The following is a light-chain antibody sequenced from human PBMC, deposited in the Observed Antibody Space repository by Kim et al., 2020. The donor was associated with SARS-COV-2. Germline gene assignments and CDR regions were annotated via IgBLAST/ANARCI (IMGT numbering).Light chain of an antibody. CDR1: SNDVGLYNY. CDR3: SSYTSSSTLV. V-gene: IGLV2-14*03. Sequence: GQWINLSCTGTSNDVGLYNYVSWYQQHPGKAPKLTIFDVSNRPAGASDHFSGSKSGNTASLTISGLQAEDEADYYCSSYTSSSTLVFGTGTKVTVL. J-gene: IGLJ1*01. CDR2: DVS.